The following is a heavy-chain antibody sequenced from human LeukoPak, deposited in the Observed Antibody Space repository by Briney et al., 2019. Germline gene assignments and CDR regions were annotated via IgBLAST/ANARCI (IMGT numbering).Heavy chain of an antibody. CDR3: ASAPGYSSSWYSVPYYYYMDV. V-gene: IGHV3-48*03. CDR1: GFTFSSYE. D-gene: IGHD6-13*01. Sequence: GGSLRLSCAASGFTFSSYEMNWVRQAPGKGLEWVSYISSSGSTIYYADSVKGRFTISRDNAKNSLYLQMNSLRAEDTAVYYCASAPGYSSSWYSVPYYYYMDVWGKGTTVTISS. CDR2: ISSSGSTI. J-gene: IGHJ6*03.